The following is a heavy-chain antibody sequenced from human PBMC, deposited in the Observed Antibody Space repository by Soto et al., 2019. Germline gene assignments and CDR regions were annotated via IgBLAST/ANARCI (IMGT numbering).Heavy chain of an antibody. J-gene: IGHJ5*02. D-gene: IGHD2-2*01. V-gene: IGHV1-3*01. CDR2: INAGNGNT. Sequence: QVQLVQSGAEVKKPGASVKVSCKASGYTFTSYAMHWVRQAPGQRLEWMGWINAGNGNTKYSQTFQGRVNITRDTSASTAYMELSSLRSEDTAVYYCARGGYCSSTSCYEEWGNLFDPLGQGTLVTVSS. CDR1: GYTFTSYA. CDR3: ARGGYCSSTSCYEEWGNLFDP.